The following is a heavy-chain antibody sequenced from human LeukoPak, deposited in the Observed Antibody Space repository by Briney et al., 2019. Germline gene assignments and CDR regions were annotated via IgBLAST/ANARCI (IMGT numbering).Heavy chain of an antibody. D-gene: IGHD3-10*01. CDR2: ISGSGGST. CDR1: GFTFSSYA. V-gene: IGHV3-23*01. Sequence: PGGSLRLSCAASGFTFSSYAMSWGRQAPGKGLEWVSAISGSGGSTYYAGSVKGRFTISRDNSKITPSLQMSSRRADDTAVYYSARSPTYYYGSGSYYYFDSWGQGTLVTVSS. CDR3: ARSPTYYYGSGSYYYFDS. J-gene: IGHJ4*02.